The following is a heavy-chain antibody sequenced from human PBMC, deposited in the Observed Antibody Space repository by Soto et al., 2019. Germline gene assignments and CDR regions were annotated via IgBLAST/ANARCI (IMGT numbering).Heavy chain of an antibody. Sequence: EVQLVESGGGLVKPGGSLRLSCVASGFSFSSYSMNWVRQAPGKGLEWVSSITGSRSYINYADSVKGRFTISRDNAKNSLSLPMNSLGAEDTAVYYCARDVGGSYLFDYWGQGTLVTVSS. CDR2: ITGSRSYI. V-gene: IGHV3-21*06. CDR3: ARDVGGSYLFDY. CDR1: GFSFSSYS. J-gene: IGHJ4*02. D-gene: IGHD1-26*01.